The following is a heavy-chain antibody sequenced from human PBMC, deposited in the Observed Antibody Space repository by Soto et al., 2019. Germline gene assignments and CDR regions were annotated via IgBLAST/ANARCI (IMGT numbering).Heavy chain of an antibody. J-gene: IGHJ6*01. V-gene: IGHV3-43*01. Sequence: PGVSLRLSGAASGFTFDDYTMHWVRQAPGKGLEWVSLISWDGGGTYYADSVKGRFTISRDSSKNSLYLQMNSLRTEDTALYYCAKDRTPSSSYDGMAVWGQVTTLTVP. CDR1: GFTFDDYT. CDR2: ISWDGGGT. CDR3: AKDRTPSSSYDGMAV.